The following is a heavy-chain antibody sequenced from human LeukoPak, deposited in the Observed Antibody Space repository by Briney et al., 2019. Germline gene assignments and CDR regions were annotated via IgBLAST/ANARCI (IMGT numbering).Heavy chain of an antibody. D-gene: IGHD2-2*02. CDR2: MNPNTGNP. V-gene: IGHV1-8*01. J-gene: IGHJ6*02. CDR3: ARSDTLQYYYYYGIDV. Sequence: ASVKVSCKASGYTFTSYDIKWVRQAAGQGVEGMGWMNPNTGNPGSAQKFQARVTMTRTTSISTAYMELSSLRSEDTAVYYCARSDTLQYYYYYGIDVWGQGTTVTVSS. CDR1: GYTFTSYD.